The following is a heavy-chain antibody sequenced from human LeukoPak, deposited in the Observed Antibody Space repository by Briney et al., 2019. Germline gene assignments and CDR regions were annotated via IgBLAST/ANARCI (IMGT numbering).Heavy chain of an antibody. CDR2: ISGSGGST. D-gene: IGHD1-26*01. Sequence: GGSLRLSCAASGFTFSSYAMSWVRQAPGKGLEWVSAISGSGGSTYYADSAKGRFTISRDNSKNTLYLQMNSLRAEDTAVYYCARPPRGIVGATDWGQGTLVTVSS. V-gene: IGHV3-23*01. CDR1: GFTFSSYA. J-gene: IGHJ4*02. CDR3: ARPPRGIVGATD.